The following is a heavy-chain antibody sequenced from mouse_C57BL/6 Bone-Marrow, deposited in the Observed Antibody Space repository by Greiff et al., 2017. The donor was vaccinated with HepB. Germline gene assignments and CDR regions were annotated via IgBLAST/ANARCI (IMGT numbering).Heavy chain of an antibody. CDR1: GYTFTEYT. CDR3: ARHEDQYTYYSNPWFAY. Sequence: VQLQQSGAELVKPGASVKLSCKASGYTFTEYTIHWVKQRSGQGLEWIGWFYPGSGSIKYNEKFKDKATLTADKSSSTVYMELSRLTSEDSAVYFCARHEDQYTYYSNPWFAYWGQGTLVTVSA. CDR2: FYPGSGSI. D-gene: IGHD2-5*01. J-gene: IGHJ3*01. V-gene: IGHV1-62-2*01.